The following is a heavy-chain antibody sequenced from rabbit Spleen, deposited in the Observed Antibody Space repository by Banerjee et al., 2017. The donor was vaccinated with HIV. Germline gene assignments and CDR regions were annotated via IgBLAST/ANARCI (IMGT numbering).Heavy chain of an antibody. CDR1: GFSFSSDW. CDR3: VRGASGSGYYSL. CDR2: IDLLFGTT. D-gene: IGHD1-1*01. Sequence: QEHLVESGGGLVQPEGSLTLTCTASGFSFSSDWYMCWVRQAPGKGLEWIGYIDLLFGTTYYANWVNGRFTISSHNAQNTLYLQLHSLTAADTATYFCVRGASGSGYYSLWGPGTLVTVS. J-gene: IGHJ4*01. V-gene: IGHV1S47*01.